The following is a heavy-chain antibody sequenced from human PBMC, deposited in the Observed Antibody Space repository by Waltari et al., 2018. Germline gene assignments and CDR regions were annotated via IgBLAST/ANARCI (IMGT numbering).Heavy chain of an antibody. D-gene: IGHD6-19*01. CDR1: GFTFDQYA. V-gene: IGHV3-9*01. J-gene: IGHJ4*02. CDR2: ISWNSVSV. Sequence: EVQLVESGGGSVQPGGSLRLSCAASGFTFDQYAMHWVRQVTGEGLELVLGISWNSVSVDYSDSVKGRFTISRDNAKNSVHLQMYNLRTEDTGLYYCAKDNEQWPHAFDHWGQGTPVTVSS. CDR3: AKDNEQWPHAFDH.